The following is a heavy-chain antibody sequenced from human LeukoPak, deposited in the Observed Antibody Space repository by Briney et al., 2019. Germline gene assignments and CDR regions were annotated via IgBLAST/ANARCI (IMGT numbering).Heavy chain of an antibody. Sequence: GGSLRLTCAASGFTFSSYWMSWVRQAPGKGLEWMANIKQDGSEKYYVDSVKRLFTIAEANEKNLLYLQMNSLTADDTAVYYCARKNGLDYWGQGTLVTVSS. CDR3: ARKNGLDY. V-gene: IGHV3-7*01. J-gene: IGHJ4*02. CDR1: GFTFSSYW. CDR2: IKQDGSEK.